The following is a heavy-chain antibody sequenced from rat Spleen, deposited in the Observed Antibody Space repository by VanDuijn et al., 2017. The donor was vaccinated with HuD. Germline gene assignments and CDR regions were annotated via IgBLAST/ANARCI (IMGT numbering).Heavy chain of an antibody. Sequence: EVQLVESGGGLVQPGNSLKLSCAASGFTFSDYAMAWVRQSPKKGLEWVATIIYDGRSTYYRDSVKSRFTISRDNAKNTLYLQMDSLRSEDTATYYCARAYGYNSLPYWGQGTLVTVSS. CDR2: IIYDGRST. CDR3: ARAYGYNSLPY. D-gene: IGHD1-9*01. V-gene: IGHV5-17*01. J-gene: IGHJ3*01. CDR1: GFTFSDYA.